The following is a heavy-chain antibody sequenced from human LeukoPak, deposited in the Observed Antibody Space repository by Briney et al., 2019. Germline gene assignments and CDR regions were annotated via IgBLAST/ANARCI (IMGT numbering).Heavy chain of an antibody. CDR1: GFTFSTYW. V-gene: IGHV3-7*01. CDR2: IKQDGSVK. J-gene: IGHJ5*02. Sequence: GGSLRLSCAASGFTFSTYWMGWVRQAPGMGLEWGATIKQDGSVKHYVDSVKGRFTISRDNAKNSLFLQMNSLRAEDTAVYYCAGARGWEFSSWGQGTLVTVSS. D-gene: IGHD1-26*01. CDR3: AGARGWEFSS.